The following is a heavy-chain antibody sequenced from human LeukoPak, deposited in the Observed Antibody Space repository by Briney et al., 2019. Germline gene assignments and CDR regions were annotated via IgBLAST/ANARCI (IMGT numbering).Heavy chain of an antibody. J-gene: IGHJ2*01. Sequence: PGGSLRLSCAASGFTFSSYAMSWVRQAPGKGLEWVSAISGSGGSTYYADSVKGRFTISRDNSKNSLYLQMNSLRAEDTAVYYCASRNLAYCGGDCGFDLWGRGTLVTVSS. CDR3: ASRNLAYCGGDCGFDL. CDR1: GFTFSSYA. CDR2: ISGSGGST. V-gene: IGHV3-23*01. D-gene: IGHD2-21*02.